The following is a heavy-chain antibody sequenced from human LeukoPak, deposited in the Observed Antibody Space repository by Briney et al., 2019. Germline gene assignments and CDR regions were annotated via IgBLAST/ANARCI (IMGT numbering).Heavy chain of an antibody. J-gene: IGHJ6*02. CDR1: EFTFSSYG. CDR2: IWYDGSNK. V-gene: IGHV3-33*01. Sequence: GGSLRLSCAASEFTFSSYGMHWVRQAPGKGLEWVAVIWYDGSNKYYADSVKGRFTISRDNSKNTLYLQMNSLRAEDTAVYYCARDRLPYYYDSSGYYYYGMDVWGQGTTVTVSS. D-gene: IGHD3-22*01. CDR3: ARDRLPYYYDSSGYYYYGMDV.